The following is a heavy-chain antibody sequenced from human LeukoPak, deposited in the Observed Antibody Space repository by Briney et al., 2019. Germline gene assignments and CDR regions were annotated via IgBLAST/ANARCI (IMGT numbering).Heavy chain of an antibody. CDR3: AKDNRYYDSSGYYPTFDY. D-gene: IGHD3-22*01. Sequence: PGGSLRLSCAASGFTFSSYAMSWVRQAPGKGLEWVSAISGGGGSTYYADSVKGRFTISRDNSKNTLYLQMNSLRAEDTAVYYCAKDNRYYDSSGYYPTFDYWGQGTLVTVSS. CDR1: GFTFSSYA. J-gene: IGHJ4*02. V-gene: IGHV3-23*01. CDR2: ISGGGGST.